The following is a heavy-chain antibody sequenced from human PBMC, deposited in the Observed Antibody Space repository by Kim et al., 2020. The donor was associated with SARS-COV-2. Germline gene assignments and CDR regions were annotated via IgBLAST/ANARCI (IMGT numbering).Heavy chain of an antibody. Sequence: GDPGRGGFTISRDNSKTSLYLQMNSLRAEDTAVYYCAKILSVISSTPTFDYWGQGTLVTVSS. J-gene: IGHJ4*02. CDR3: AKILSVISSTPTFDY. V-gene: IGHV3-23*02. D-gene: IGHD3-16*02.